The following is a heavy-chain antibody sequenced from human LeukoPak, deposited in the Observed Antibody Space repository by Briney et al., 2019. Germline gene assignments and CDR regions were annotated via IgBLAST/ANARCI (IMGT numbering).Heavy chain of an antibody. CDR2: IKSKTDGGTT. CDR3: TAELWSGYYMDDY. V-gene: IGHV3-15*07. D-gene: IGHD3-3*01. CDR1: GFTFSNAW. J-gene: IGHJ4*02. Sequence: PGGSLRLSCAASGFTFSNAWVNWVRQAPGKGLEWVGRIKSKTDGGTTDYAAPVKGRFTISRDDSKNTLYLQMNSLKTEDTAVYYCTAELWSGYYMDDYWGQGTLVTVSS.